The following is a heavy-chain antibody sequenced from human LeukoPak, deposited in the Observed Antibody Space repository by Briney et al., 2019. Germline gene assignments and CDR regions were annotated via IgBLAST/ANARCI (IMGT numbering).Heavy chain of an antibody. CDR1: GGSFSGYY. CDR2: INHSGST. V-gene: IGHV4-34*01. CDR3: ARPYYYGLGSMTATTSWFDP. D-gene: IGHD3-10*01. J-gene: IGHJ5*02. Sequence: SETLSLTCAVYGGSFSGYYWSWIRQPPGKGLEWIGEINHSGSTNYNPSLKSRVTISVDTSKNQFSLKLSSVTAADTAVYYCARPYYYGLGSMTATTSWFDPWGRGTLVTVSS.